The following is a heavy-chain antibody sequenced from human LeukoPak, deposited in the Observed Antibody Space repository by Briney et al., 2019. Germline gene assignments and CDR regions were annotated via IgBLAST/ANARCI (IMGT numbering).Heavy chain of an antibody. J-gene: IGHJ4*02. V-gene: IGHV4-34*01. CDR1: GGSFSGYY. D-gene: IGHD1-26*01. Sequence: SETLSLTCAVYGGSFSGYYWSWIRQPPGMGLEWIGEINHSGSTNYNPSLKSRVTISVDTSKNQFSLKLSSVTAADTAVYYCARGGRWDPFDYWGQGTLVTVSS. CDR2: INHSGST. CDR3: ARGGRWDPFDY.